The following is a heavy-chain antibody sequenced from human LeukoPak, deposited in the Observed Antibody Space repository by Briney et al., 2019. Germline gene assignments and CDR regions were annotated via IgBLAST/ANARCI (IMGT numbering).Heavy chain of an antibody. Sequence: GGSLRLSCAASGFTFSSYAMSWVRQAPGEGLEWVSAISGSGGSTYYADSVKGRFTISRDNSKNTLYLQMNSLRAEDTAVYYCAKKGGRRWLQALGAFDIWGQGTMVTVSS. CDR3: AKKGGRRWLQALGAFDI. V-gene: IGHV3-23*01. J-gene: IGHJ3*02. CDR1: GFTFSSYA. D-gene: IGHD5-24*01. CDR2: ISGSGGST.